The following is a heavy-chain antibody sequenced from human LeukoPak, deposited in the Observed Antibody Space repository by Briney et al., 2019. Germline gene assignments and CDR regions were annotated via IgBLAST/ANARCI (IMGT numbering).Heavy chain of an antibody. CDR3: ARRPHSFDI. V-gene: IGHV4-59*08. Sequence: SETLSLTCIVSGDSMNSYYWSWIRQPPGKGLEWIGNIYDSGSTNYNPSLKSRVTISVDTSKNQFSLKLSSVTAADTAVYYCARRPHSFDIWGQGTMVAVSS. CDR1: GDSMNSYY. CDR2: IYDSGST. J-gene: IGHJ3*02.